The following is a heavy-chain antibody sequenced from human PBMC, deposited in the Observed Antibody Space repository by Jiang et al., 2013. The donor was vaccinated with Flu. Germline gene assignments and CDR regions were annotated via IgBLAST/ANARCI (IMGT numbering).Heavy chain of an antibody. CDR3: AKAPFGDSPFDS. Sequence: PGGSLRLSCAASEFTFSNYAMSWVRQAPGKGLEWVSGITGGGGSTSYADSVKGRFTISRDNSRNTLYLQMNSLRAEDTAVYYCAKAPFGDSPFDSWGQGTLVTVSS. J-gene: IGHJ4*02. CDR2: ITGGGGST. D-gene: IGHD3-10*01. CDR1: EFTFSNYA. V-gene: IGHV3-23*01.